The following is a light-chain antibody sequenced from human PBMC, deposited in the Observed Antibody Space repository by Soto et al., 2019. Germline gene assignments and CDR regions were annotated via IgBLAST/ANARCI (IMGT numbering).Light chain of an antibody. J-gene: IGLJ1*01. CDR3: SSFTDGNNSV. CDR1: SSDIGGYNS. Sequence: QSVLTQSPSASGSPGQSVTISCTGTSSDIGGYNSVSWYQQHPGKAPKVMIYDVTKRPSGVPDRFSGSKSGNTASLTVSALQAEDEADYYCSSFTDGNNSVFGTGTKGTVL. V-gene: IGLV2-8*01. CDR2: DVT.